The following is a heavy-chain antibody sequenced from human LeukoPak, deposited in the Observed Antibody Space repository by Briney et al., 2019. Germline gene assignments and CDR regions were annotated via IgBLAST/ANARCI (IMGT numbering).Heavy chain of an antibody. CDR1: GFTFKNYV. CDR3: AKDLGWELPAEAY. CDR2: IYGSGVSI. V-gene: IGHV3-23*01. D-gene: IGHD1-26*01. Sequence: GGSLRLCCVASGFTFKNYVMNWVRQAPGKGLEWLATIYGSGVSISYADSVKGRFTISRDNSNNTLYLQMNSLRAEDTAMYYCAKDLGWELPAEAYWGQGILVTVSS. J-gene: IGHJ4*02.